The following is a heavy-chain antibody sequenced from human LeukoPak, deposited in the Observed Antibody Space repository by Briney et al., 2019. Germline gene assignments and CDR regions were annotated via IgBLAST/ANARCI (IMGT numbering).Heavy chain of an antibody. CDR2: VYYSGST. J-gene: IGHJ4*02. CDR3: ARDSYASGNY. D-gene: IGHD3-10*01. CDR1: GGAIGKYH. V-gene: IGHV4-59*01. Sequence: SETLSLTCTVSGGAIGKYHWSWIRQPPGKRLEWIGYVYYSGSTKYNPSFKSRVTISLDTSKNQFSLKLSSVTAADTAVYYCARDSYASGNYWGQGTLVTVSS.